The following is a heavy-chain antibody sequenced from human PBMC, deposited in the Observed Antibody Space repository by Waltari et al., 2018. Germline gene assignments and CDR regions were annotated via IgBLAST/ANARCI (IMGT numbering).Heavy chain of an antibody. D-gene: IGHD1-26*01. Sequence: QVQLVQSGAEVKKPGSSVKVSCQSSGGPFSSYALSWVRPAPGQGLEWMGWISAYNGNTNYAQKLQGRVTMTTDTSTSTAYMELRSLRSDDTAVYYCARVPSGSYSGGYDYWGQGTLVTVSS. CDR1: GGPFSSYA. CDR2: ISAYNGNT. J-gene: IGHJ4*02. CDR3: ARVPSGSYSGGYDY. V-gene: IGHV1-18*01.